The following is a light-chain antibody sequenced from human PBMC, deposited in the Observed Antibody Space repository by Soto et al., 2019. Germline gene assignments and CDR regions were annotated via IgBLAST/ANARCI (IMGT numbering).Light chain of an antibody. CDR3: QQYNSYSSWT. Sequence: DIQMSQSPSTLSASVGDRVTITCRVSQSISSWLAWYQQKPGKAPKLLIYKASSLESGVPSRFSGSGSGTEFTLTISSLQPDDFATYYCQQYNSYSSWTFGQGTKVDI. CDR1: QSISSW. J-gene: IGKJ1*01. CDR2: KAS. V-gene: IGKV1-5*03.